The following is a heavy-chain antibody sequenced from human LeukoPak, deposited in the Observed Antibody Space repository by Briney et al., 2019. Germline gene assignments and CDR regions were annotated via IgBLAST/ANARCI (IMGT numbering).Heavy chain of an antibody. CDR2: INHSGST. CDR3: ARARQRWKPFDY. CDR1: GRSFSGYY. D-gene: IGHD4-23*01. V-gene: IGHV4-34*01. J-gene: IGHJ4*02. Sequence: SQTLSPTCAVYGRSFSGYYWSWIRQPPGKGLEWIGEINHSGSTNYNPSLKSRVTISVDTSKNQFSLKLSSVTAADTAVYYCARARQRWKPFDYWGQGTLVTVSS.